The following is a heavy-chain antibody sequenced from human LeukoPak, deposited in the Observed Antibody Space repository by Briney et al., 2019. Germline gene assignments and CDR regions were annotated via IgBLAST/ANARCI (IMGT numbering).Heavy chain of an antibody. CDR1: GGSITSYY. CDR3: ARGDGWYFY. V-gene: IGHV4-59*01. Sequence: PSETLSLTCSVSGGSITSYYWSWIRQPPGKGLEWIGYIYYSGSANYNPSLKSRLTISVDTSKNQFSLKLKSVTAADTAVYYCARGDGWYFYWGQGTLVTVSS. D-gene: IGHD6-19*01. J-gene: IGHJ4*02. CDR2: IYYSGSA.